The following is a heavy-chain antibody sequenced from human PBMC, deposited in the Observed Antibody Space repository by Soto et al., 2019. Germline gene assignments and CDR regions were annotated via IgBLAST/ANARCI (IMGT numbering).Heavy chain of an antibody. Sequence: GGSLRLSCAASGFTFSDYYMSWIRQAPGKGLEWVSYIGGGGSAIYYADSVKGRFTISRDNAKNSLYLQMNSLRAEDTAVYYCERDSSSDWLDPWGQGTLVTVYS. CDR3: ERDSSSDWLDP. D-gene: IGHD6-6*01. J-gene: IGHJ5*02. CDR1: GFTFSDYY. CDR2: IGGGGSAI. V-gene: IGHV3-11*01.